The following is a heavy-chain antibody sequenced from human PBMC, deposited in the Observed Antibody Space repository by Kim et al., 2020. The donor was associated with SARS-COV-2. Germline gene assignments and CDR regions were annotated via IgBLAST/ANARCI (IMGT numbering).Heavy chain of an antibody. V-gene: IGHV3-30*01. Sequence: YANPVEGRFTISRDNSRKPLYLQMNSLGAEDTAVYYCARDSTGGYSWFDPWGQGTLVTVSS. J-gene: IGHJ5*02. CDR3: ARDSTGGYSWFDP. D-gene: IGHD3-22*01.